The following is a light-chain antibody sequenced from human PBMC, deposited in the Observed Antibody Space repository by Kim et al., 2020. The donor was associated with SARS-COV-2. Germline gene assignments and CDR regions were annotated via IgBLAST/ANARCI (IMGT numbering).Light chain of an antibody. V-gene: IGLV3-9*01. Sequence: SYELIQPLSVSVALGQTARITCGGYNIGIKSVHWYQQRLGQAPVLIIYRDVNRPSGIPERFSGSNSGSTATLTINGAQAGDDTDYYCQVWDSGSVVFGGGTQLTVL. CDR3: QVWDSGSVV. J-gene: IGLJ2*01. CDR2: RDV. CDR1: NIGIKS.